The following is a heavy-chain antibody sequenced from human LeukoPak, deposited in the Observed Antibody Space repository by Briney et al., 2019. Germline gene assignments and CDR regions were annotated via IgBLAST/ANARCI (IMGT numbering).Heavy chain of an antibody. J-gene: IGHJ4*02. Sequence: SETLSLTCAVSGGSITTTNWWSWVRQPPGKGLEWIGEVHLSGATNYNPSLESRVSMSIDKSKNHLSLEVTSVTAADTAIYYCTRESGAFSPFGFWGQGTLVTVSS. CDR1: GGSITTTNW. CDR2: VHLSGAT. D-gene: IGHD1-26*01. V-gene: IGHV4-4*02. CDR3: TRESGAFSPFGF.